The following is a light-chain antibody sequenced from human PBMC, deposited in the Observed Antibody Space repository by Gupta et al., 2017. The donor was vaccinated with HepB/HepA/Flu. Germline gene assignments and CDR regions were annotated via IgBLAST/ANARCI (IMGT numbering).Light chain of an antibody. V-gene: IGKV2-28*01. CDR1: QNLLHSDGYNY. CDR2: LNS. CDR3: MQALQSPWT. Sequence: IVMTQSPLSLPVTPGEPASISCRSSQNLLHSDGYNYLDLYLQRPGQSPQLLIYLNSYRASGVPDRFSSSGSGTDSTLKISRVETEDVGVYYCMQALQSPWTFGQGTKVEIK. J-gene: IGKJ1*01.